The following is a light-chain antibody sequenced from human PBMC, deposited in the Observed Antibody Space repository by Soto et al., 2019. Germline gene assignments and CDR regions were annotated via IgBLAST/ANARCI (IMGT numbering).Light chain of an antibody. J-gene: IGKJ4*01. CDR3: QQYNSYSLT. CDR1: QTLSSW. CDR2: DVS. V-gene: IGKV1-5*01. Sequence: DIQMTQSPSTLSASVGDRVTITCRASQTLSSWLAWYQQKPGKAPKLLIYDVSSSESGVPSRFSGSGSGTEFTLTISSLQPDGFATYYCQQYNSYSLTFGGGTKVEIK.